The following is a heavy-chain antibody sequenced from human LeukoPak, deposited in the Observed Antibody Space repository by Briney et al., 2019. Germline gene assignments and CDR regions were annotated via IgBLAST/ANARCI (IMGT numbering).Heavy chain of an antibody. J-gene: IGHJ4*02. CDR1: GYTFSSYW. V-gene: IGHV5-51*01. CDR2: IYPGDSDT. CDR3: ARLMYNWNDGADY. Sequence: GESLKISCKGSGYTFSSYWIGWVRQMPGKGLEWMGIIYPGDSDTRYSPSFQGQVTISADKSISTAYLQWSSLKASDTAMYYCARLMYNWNDGADYWGQGTLVTVSS. D-gene: IGHD1-20*01.